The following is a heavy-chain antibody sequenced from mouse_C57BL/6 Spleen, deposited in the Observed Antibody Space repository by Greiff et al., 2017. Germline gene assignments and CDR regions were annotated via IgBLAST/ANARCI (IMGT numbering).Heavy chain of an antibody. CDR3: AREGYYGSFAY. CDR2: IHPNSGST. CDR1: GYTFTSYW. V-gene: IGHV1-64*01. Sequence: VQLQQPGAELVKPGASVKLSCKASGYTFTSYWMHWVKQRPGQGLEWIGMIHPNSGSTNYNEKFKSKATLTVDKSSSTAYMQLSRLTSEDSAVYYCAREGYYGSFAYWGQGTLVTVSA. J-gene: IGHJ3*01. D-gene: IGHD1-2*01.